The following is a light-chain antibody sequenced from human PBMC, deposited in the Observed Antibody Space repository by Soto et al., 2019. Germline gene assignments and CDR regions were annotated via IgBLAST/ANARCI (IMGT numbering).Light chain of an antibody. J-gene: IGKJ4*01. CDR2: AAS. V-gene: IGKV1-39*01. CDR1: QSISNH. CDR3: QHRSNWPSVA. Sequence: DIQMTQSPSSLSASVEDRVIITCRASQSISNHLNWYQQKPGKAPKLLIFAASSLQSGVPSRFSGSRSGPDFTLTISSLQPEDFGVYYCQHRSNWPSVAFGGGTKVDIK.